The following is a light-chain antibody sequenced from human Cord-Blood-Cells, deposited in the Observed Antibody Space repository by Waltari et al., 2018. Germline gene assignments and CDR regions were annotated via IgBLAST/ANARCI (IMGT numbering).Light chain of an antibody. CDR3: SSYTSSSTLVV. V-gene: IGLV2-14*01. CDR2: EVS. J-gene: IGLJ2*01. CDR1: SSDVGGYNY. Sequence: QSALTQPASVSGSPGQSITISCTGTSSDVGGYNYVSWYQQHPGKVPKLRIYEVSNRPAGCSNRFSGSKSGNTASLTISGLQAEDEADYYCSSYTSSSTLVVFGGGTKLTVL.